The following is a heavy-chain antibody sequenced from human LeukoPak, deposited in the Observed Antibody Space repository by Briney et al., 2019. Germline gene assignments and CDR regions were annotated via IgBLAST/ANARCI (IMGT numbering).Heavy chain of an antibody. D-gene: IGHD2-21*02. CDR1: GFTFSSYW. J-gene: IGHJ4*02. CDR3: ARSHCGGDCYSVH. V-gene: IGHV3-7*01. CDR2: IKQDGSEK. Sequence: PGRSLRLSCAASGFTFSSYWMSWVRQAPGKGLEWVANIKQDGSEKYYVDSVKGRFTISRDNAKNSLYLQMESLRAEDTAVYYCARSHCGGDCYSVHWGQGTLVTVSS.